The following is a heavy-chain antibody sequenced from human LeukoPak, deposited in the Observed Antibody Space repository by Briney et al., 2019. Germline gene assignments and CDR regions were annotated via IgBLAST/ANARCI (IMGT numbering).Heavy chain of an antibody. J-gene: IGHJ6*02. CDR2: IYYSGST. Sequence: PSETLSLTCTVSGGSISSYYWSWIRQPPGKGLEWIGYIYYSGSTNYNPSLKSRVTISVDTSKNQFSLKLSSVTAADTAVYYCARVSEMATNYYYYYGMDVWGQGTTVTVSS. CDR1: GGSISSYY. D-gene: IGHD5-24*01. CDR3: ARVSEMATNYYYYYGMDV. V-gene: IGHV4-59*01.